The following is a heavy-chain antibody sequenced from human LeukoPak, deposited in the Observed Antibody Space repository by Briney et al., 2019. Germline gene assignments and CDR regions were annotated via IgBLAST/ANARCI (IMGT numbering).Heavy chain of an antibody. V-gene: IGHV3-21*01. CDR3: AREGFTGGYCSSTSCHFDP. D-gene: IGHD2-2*01. CDR2: ISSSSSYI. Sequence: GGSLRFSCAASGFTFSSYRMTWVRQAPGKGLEWVSSISSSSSYIYYADSVKGRFTISRDNAKNSLYLQMNSLRAEDTVVYYCAREGFTGGYCSSTSCHFDPWGQGTLVTVSS. CDR1: GFTFSSYR. J-gene: IGHJ5*02.